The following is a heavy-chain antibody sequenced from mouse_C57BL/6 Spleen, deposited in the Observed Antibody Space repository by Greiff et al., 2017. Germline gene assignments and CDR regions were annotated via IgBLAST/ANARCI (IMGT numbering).Heavy chain of an antibody. Sequence: QVQLQQSGAELMKPGASVELSCKATGYTFTGYWIEWVKQRPGHGLEWIGEILPGSGSTNYNEKFKGKATFTADTSSNTAYMQLSSLTTEDSAIYYCARKDYGSPFAYWGQGTLVTVSA. J-gene: IGHJ3*01. CDR1: GYTFTGYW. D-gene: IGHD1-1*01. CDR2: ILPGSGST. CDR3: ARKDYGSPFAY. V-gene: IGHV1-9*01.